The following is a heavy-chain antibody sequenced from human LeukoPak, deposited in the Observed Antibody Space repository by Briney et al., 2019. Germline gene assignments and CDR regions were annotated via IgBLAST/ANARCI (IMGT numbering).Heavy chain of an antibody. CDR2: IYYSGST. CDR3: ARSPLGYYDLDYYYMDV. D-gene: IGHD3-3*01. V-gene: IGHV4-59*01. Sequence: SETLSLTCTVSGGSISSYYWSWIRQPPGKGLEWIGYIYYSGSTNYNPSLKSRVTISVDTSKNQFSLKLSSVTAADTAVYYCARSPLGYYDLDYYYMDVRGKGTTVTVSS. J-gene: IGHJ6*03. CDR1: GGSISSYY.